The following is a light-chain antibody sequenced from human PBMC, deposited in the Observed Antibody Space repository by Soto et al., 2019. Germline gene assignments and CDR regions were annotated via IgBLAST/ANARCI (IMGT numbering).Light chain of an antibody. Sequence: TQSPVTLSVSQGDGATLSCRASQSGSRFLAWYQQTPGQPPRLLIYAASSRVLGVPARFTGSGSGTDFTLTISDVQDADDAIYYCQQYDHWPPYSFGQGTRLEI. V-gene: IGKV3-15*01. CDR1: QSGSRF. J-gene: IGKJ2*01. CDR2: AAS. CDR3: QQYDHWPPYS.